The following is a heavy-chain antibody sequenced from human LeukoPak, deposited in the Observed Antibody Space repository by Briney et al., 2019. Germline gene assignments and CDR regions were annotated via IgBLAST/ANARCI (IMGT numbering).Heavy chain of an antibody. CDR3: AKTRVGAIYDAFDI. Sequence: SETLSLTCTVSGGSLGDSFWTWIRQPPGKGLEWIGYMYSSGSTNYNPSVKSRVTMSVDTSKNQFSLKLSSVTAADTAVYYCAKTRVGAIYDAFDIWGQGTMVTVSS. CDR2: MYSSGST. J-gene: IGHJ3*02. V-gene: IGHV4-59*12. D-gene: IGHD1-26*01. CDR1: GGSLGDSF.